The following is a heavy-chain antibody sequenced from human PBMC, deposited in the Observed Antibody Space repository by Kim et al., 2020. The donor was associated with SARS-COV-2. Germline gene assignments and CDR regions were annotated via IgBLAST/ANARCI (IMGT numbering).Heavy chain of an antibody. V-gene: IGHV3-20*04. CDR2: INWNGGST. D-gene: IGHD1-26*01. CDR3: ARGHLRPLGRLKYFDY. J-gene: IGHJ4*02. Sequence: GGSLRLSCAASGFTFDDYGMSWVRQAPGKGLEWVSGINWNGGSTGYADSVKGRFTISRDNAKNSLYLQMNSLRAEDTALYYCARGHLRPLGRLKYFDYWGQGTLVTVSS. CDR1: GFTFDDYG.